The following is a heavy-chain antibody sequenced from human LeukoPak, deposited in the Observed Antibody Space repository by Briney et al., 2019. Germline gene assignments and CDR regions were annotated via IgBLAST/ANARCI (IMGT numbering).Heavy chain of an antibody. CDR2: IHYSARI. Sequence: SETLSLTCTVSGGSISSYYWSWIRQPPGKGLEWIGSIHYSARIYYNPSLKSRLTISPDTSKNQFSLKLTSVTAADTAVYYCTREVRSAWASFDPWGQGTLVIVSS. CDR3: TREVRSAWASFDP. D-gene: IGHD1-26*01. J-gene: IGHJ5*02. CDR1: GGSISSYY. V-gene: IGHV4-59*12.